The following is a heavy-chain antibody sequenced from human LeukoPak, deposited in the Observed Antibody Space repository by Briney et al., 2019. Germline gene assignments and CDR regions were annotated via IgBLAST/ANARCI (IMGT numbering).Heavy chain of an antibody. J-gene: IGHJ5*02. CDR1: GGSISSSSYY. CDR2: IYYSGIT. V-gene: IGHV4-39*01. Sequence: ASETLSLTCTVSGGSISSSSYYWGWIRQPPGKGLEWIGSIYYSGITYYNPSLQSRVTISVDTPQNQFSLKLSSVTAADTAVYYCTRRVSVTQPNWFDPWGQGTLVTVSS. D-gene: IGHD4-17*01. CDR3: TRRVSVTQPNWFDP.